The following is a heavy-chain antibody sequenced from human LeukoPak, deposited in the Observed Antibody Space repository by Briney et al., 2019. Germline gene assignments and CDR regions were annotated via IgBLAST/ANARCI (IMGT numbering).Heavy chain of an antibody. CDR2: IKQDGSRK. Sequence: GGSLRLSCAASGFTFSSYWMTWVRQAPGKGLEWVANIKQDGSRKSYVDSVKGRFTISRDNAKNSLYLQMNSLRADDTGVYYCASQPAAADVDYWGQGTLVTVSS. V-gene: IGHV3-7*03. CDR3: ASQPAAADVDY. J-gene: IGHJ4*02. CDR1: GFTFSSYW. D-gene: IGHD2-2*01.